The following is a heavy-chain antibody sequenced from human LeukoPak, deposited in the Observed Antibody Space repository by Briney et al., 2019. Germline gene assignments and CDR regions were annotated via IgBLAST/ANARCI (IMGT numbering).Heavy chain of an antibody. CDR2: IYYSGST. V-gene: IGHV4-59*01. D-gene: IGHD6-19*01. CDR3: ARKGSSGWYFDY. J-gene: IGHJ4*02. Sequence: SGTLSLTCTVSGGSISSYYWSWIRQPPGKGLEWIGYIYYSGSTNYNPSLKSRVTISVDTSKNQFSLKLISVTAADTAVYYCARKGSSGWYFDYWGQGTLVTVSS. CDR1: GGSISSYY.